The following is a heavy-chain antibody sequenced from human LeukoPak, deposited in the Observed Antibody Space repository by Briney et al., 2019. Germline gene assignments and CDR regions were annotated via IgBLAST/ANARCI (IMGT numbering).Heavy chain of an antibody. CDR1: GFTFSSYG. V-gene: IGHV3-33*01. CDR3: ATDPSYGLLILGY. J-gene: IGHJ4*02. D-gene: IGHD3-10*01. Sequence: GGSLRLSCAASGFTFSSYGMHWVRQAPGKGLEWVAVIWYDGSNKYYADSVKGRFTISRDNSKNTLYLQMNSLRAEDTAVYYCATDPSYGLLILGYWGQGTLVTVSS. CDR2: IWYDGSNK.